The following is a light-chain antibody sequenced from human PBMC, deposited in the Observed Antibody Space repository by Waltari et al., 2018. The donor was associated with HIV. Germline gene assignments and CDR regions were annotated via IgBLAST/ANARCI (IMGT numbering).Light chain of an antibody. V-gene: IGLV2-18*02. CDR2: EVS. Sequence: QSALTQPPSVSGSPGQSVTISCTGTSSDVGNYTRLSWYQQPPGSAPKLMIYEVSNRPSGVPRRFSGSKSGNTASLTISGLQAEDEADYYCSSYTSSNTFVVFGGGTKLTVL. CDR3: SSYTSSNTFVV. J-gene: IGLJ2*01. CDR1: SSDVGNYTR.